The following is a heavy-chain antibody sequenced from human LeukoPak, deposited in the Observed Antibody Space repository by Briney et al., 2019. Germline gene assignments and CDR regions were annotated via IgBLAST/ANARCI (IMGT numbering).Heavy chain of an antibody. CDR2: VSYIGST. V-gene: IGHV4-59*11. Sequence: PSETLSLTCTVSGDSFSSHYWSWVRQPPGRGLEWIGYVSYIGSTNYNPSLKSRVTIVVDKAKNQFSLKLSSVTGADTVVQYCALEPTTVTEGLDIWGQGTMVTVSS. J-gene: IGHJ3*02. CDR3: ALEPTTVTEGLDI. CDR1: GDSFSSHY. D-gene: IGHD4-17*01.